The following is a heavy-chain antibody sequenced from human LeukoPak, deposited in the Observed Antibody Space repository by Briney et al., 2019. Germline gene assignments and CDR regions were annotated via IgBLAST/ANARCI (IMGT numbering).Heavy chain of an antibody. J-gene: IGHJ4*02. D-gene: IGHD3-10*01. Sequence: GGSLRLSCAASGFTFSSYWMHWVRHAPGKGLVWVSRINSDGSSTVYADSVKGRFTISRDNAKNTLYLQMNSLRAEDTAVYYCARAPFYYYGSGTHDYWGQGTLATVSS. CDR1: GFTFSSYW. V-gene: IGHV3-74*01. CDR3: ARAPFYYYGSGTHDY. CDR2: INSDGSST.